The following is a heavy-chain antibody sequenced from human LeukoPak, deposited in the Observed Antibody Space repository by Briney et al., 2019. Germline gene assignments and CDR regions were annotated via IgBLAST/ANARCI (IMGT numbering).Heavy chain of an antibody. D-gene: IGHD2-21*01. CDR2: IKQDGSEE. CDR1: GFTFSNYW. V-gene: IGHV3-7*01. Sequence: GGSLRLSCAASGFTFSNYWMSWVRQAPGKGLEWVANIKQDGSEEYYVDSVKGRFTISRDNAKNSLDLQVNSLRAEDTAVYYCARDQPSPYFDYWGQGTLVTVSS. J-gene: IGHJ4*02. CDR3: ARDQPSPYFDY.